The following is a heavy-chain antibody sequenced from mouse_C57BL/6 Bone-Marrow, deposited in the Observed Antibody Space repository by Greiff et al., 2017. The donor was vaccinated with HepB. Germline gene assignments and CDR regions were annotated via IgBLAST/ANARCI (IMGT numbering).Heavy chain of an antibody. CDR1: GFTFSSYG. V-gene: IGHV5-6*02. CDR2: ISSGGSYT. D-gene: IGHD4-1*02. J-gene: IGHJ2*01. Sequence: DVMLVESGGDLVKPGGSLKLSCAASGFTFSSYGMSWVRQTPDKRLEWVATISSGGSYTYYPDSVKGRFTISRDNAKNTLYLQMSSLKSEDTAMYYCASPTGPLDYWGQGTTLTVSS. CDR3: ASPTGPLDY.